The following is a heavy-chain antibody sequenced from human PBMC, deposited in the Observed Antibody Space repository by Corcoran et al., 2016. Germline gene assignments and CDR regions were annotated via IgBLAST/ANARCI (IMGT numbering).Heavy chain of an antibody. J-gene: IGHJ4*02. CDR3: AKVGGYGSSPTDY. V-gene: IGHV3-30*18. CDR2: ISYDGSNK. CDR1: GFTFSSYG. Sequence: QVQLVESGGGVVQPGRSLRLSCAASGFTFSSYGMHWVRQAPGKGLEWVAVISYDGSNKYYADSVKGRFTISRDNSKNPLYLQMNSLRAEDTAVYYCAKVGGYGSSPTDYWGQGTLVTVSS. D-gene: IGHD6-13*01.